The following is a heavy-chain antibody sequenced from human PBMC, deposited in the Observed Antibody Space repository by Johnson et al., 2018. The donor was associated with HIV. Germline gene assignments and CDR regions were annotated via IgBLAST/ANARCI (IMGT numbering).Heavy chain of an antibody. CDR1: RFTFTNYA. CDR2: ISYDGSNQ. CDR3: ARGHLAVAGTGDAFDI. Sequence: QVQLVESGGGVVQPGRSLRLSCAASRFTFTNYAMHWVRQAPGKGLEWVAVISYDGSNQYYADSVKGRFTISRDNSKNTLYLQMNSLRAEDTAVYYCARGHLAVAGTGDAFDIWGQGTMVTVSS. D-gene: IGHD6-19*01. J-gene: IGHJ3*02. V-gene: IGHV3-30-3*01.